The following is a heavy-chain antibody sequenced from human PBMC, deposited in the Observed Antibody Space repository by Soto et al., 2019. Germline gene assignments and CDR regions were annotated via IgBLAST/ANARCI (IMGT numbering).Heavy chain of an antibody. CDR2: IYYLGRT. J-gene: IGHJ4*02. V-gene: IGHV4-59*01. CDR1: DSISTYY. CDR3: ARDPVGATNFDY. D-gene: IGHD1-26*01. Sequence: SETLSLTCTVDSISTYYWNWIRQTPGKGLEWIGYIYYLGRTNYNRSLKSRVTISIDMSKNQFSLRLNSVTAADTAVYYCARDPVGATNFDYWGQGALVTVSS.